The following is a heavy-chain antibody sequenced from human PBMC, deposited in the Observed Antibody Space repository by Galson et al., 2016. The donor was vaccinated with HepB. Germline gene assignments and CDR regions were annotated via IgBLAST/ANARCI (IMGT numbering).Heavy chain of an antibody. J-gene: IGHJ5*02. Sequence: SETLSLTCTVSGGSISGYYWSWIRQPPGKGLEWIAYMYYIGSTTHNPSLKSRVTMSVDTSKNQFSLRLSSVTAADTAVYYCASVGRGVNNGRNWFDPWGPGTLVTVSS. V-gene: IGHV4-59*08. CDR2: MYYIGST. CDR1: GGSISGYY. CDR3: ASVGRGVNNGRNWFDP. D-gene: IGHD3-10*01.